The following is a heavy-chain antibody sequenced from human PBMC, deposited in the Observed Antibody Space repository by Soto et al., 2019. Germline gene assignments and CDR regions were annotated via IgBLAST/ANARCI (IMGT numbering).Heavy chain of an antibody. V-gene: IGHV3-23*01. CDR2: ISGSGGST. D-gene: IGHD3-3*01. Sequence: EVQLLESGGGLVQPGGSLRLSCAASGFTFSSYAMSWVRQAPGKGLEWVSAISGSGGSTYYADSVKGRFTISRDNSKNTLYLQMNSLRAEDTAVYYCAKGDYDFWSGYYWHYYYGMDVWGQGTTVTVSS. CDR1: GFTFSSYA. J-gene: IGHJ6*02. CDR3: AKGDYDFWSGYYWHYYYGMDV.